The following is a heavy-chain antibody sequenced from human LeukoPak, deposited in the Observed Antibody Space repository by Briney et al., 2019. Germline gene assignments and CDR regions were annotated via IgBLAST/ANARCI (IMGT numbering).Heavy chain of an antibody. CDR3: ARERADALDI. CDR2: SSTSGSTI. Sequence: PGGSLRLSCAASGFTFSDFHMCWIRQAPGKGLEGVSFSSTSGSTIFYADSVKGRFTISRDNAKNSLYLQMNSLRAEDTAVYYCARERADALDIWGPGTMVTVSS. J-gene: IGHJ3*02. CDR1: GFTFSDFH. V-gene: IGHV3-11*01.